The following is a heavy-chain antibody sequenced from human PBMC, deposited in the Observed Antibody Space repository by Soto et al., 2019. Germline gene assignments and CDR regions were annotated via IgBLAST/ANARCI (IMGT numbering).Heavy chain of an antibody. J-gene: IGHJ4*02. CDR3: VKAAARGDY. CDR1: GFTFSSYS. CDR2: ISGSFGST. D-gene: IGHD3-10*01. V-gene: IGHV3-23*01. Sequence: GGSLRLSCAASGFTFSSYSMNWVRQAPGKGLEWVSTISGSFGSTYYADSVKGRFTISRDNAKNTLYLQMNSLRAEDTAVYYCVKAAARGDYWGQGTLVTVSS.